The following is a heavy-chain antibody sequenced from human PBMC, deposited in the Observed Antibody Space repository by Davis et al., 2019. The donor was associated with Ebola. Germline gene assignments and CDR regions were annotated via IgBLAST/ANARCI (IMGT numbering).Heavy chain of an antibody. J-gene: IGHJ5*02. CDR1: GFTFSSYG. CDR3: ARDSSDRGWFDP. V-gene: IGHV3-33*01. CDR2: IWYDGSNK. Sequence: GESLKISCAASGFTFSSYGMHWVRQAPGKGLEWVAVIWYDGSNKYYADSVKGRFTISRDNSKNTLYLQMNSLRAEDTAVYYCARDSSDRGWFDPWGQGTLVTVSS. D-gene: IGHD3-22*01.